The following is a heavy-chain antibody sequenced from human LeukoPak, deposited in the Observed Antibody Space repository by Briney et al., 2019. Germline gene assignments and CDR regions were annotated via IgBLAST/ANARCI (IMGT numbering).Heavy chain of an antibody. Sequence: SETLSLTCTVSGDSISRSYWSWIRQPPGKGLEWIGYISSRGRSTYTPALKSRVTISADTSNNQFSLSLTSPTAADTAVHYCARHRESYYESSHMGFDPWGQGTLVIVSS. D-gene: IGHD3-22*01. CDR3: ARHRESYYESSHMGFDP. CDR1: GDSISRSY. CDR2: ISSRGRS. V-gene: IGHV4-59*08. J-gene: IGHJ5*02.